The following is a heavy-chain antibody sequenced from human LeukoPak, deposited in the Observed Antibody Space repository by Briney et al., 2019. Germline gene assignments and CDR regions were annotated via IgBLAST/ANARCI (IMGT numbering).Heavy chain of an antibody. CDR2: ISGSGGST. D-gene: IGHD3-22*01. Sequence: GGSLRLSCAASGFTFSSYAMSWVRQAPGKGLGWVSAISGSGGSTYYADSVKGRFTISRDNSKNTLYLQMNSLRAEDTAVYYCAKEDYYDSSGYYPSGDYWGQGTLVTVSS. J-gene: IGHJ4*02. CDR3: AKEDYYDSSGYYPSGDY. CDR1: GFTFSSYA. V-gene: IGHV3-23*01.